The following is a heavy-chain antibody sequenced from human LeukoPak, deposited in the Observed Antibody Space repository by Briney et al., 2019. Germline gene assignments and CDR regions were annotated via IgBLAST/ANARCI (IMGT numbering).Heavy chain of an antibody. V-gene: IGHV4-4*09. CDR3: ARHEYYSYSYMDV. Sequence: SETLSLTCNVFGGSISYYYWSWIRQPPGEGLEWIGYVYSSGSTNYNPSLKSRVTISVDTSKNQFTLKLTSLTAADTAVYYCARHEYYSYSYMDVWGNGTTVTVSS. CDR2: VYSSGST. J-gene: IGHJ6*03. CDR1: GGSISYYY.